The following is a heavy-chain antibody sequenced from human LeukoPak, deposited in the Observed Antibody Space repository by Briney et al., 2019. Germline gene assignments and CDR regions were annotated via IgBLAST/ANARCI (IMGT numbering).Heavy chain of an antibody. V-gene: IGHV3-23*01. J-gene: IGHJ1*01. CDR3: AKDRGLLYYYDSSGYDEYFQH. CDR1: GFTFRSYA. CDR2: ICGSGGST. Sequence: GGSLRLSSAASGFTFRSYAMSWGRRAPGKGLEWVLAICGSGGSTDYAHSVKGRFTISRDNSKNTFYLQMNSLRAEDTAVYYCAKDRGLLYYYDSSGYDEYFQHWGQGTLVTVSS. D-gene: IGHD3-22*01.